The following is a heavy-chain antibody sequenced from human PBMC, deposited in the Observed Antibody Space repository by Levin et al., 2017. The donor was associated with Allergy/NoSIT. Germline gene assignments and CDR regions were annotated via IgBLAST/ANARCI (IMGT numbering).Heavy chain of an antibody. Sequence: SETLSLTCTVSGGSISSYYWSWIRQPPGKGLEWIGYIYYSGSTNYNPSLKSRVTISVDTSKNQFSLRLTSVTAADTAVYYCARDYSYIDVWGKGTTVTVSS. D-gene: IGHD4-11*01. CDR1: GGSISSYY. J-gene: IGHJ6*03. CDR2: IYYSGST. CDR3: ARDYSYIDV. V-gene: IGHV4-59*01.